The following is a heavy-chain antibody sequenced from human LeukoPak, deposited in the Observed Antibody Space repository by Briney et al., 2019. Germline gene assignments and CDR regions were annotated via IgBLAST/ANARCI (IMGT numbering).Heavy chain of an antibody. D-gene: IGHD3-16*01. V-gene: IGHV4-59*01. CDR2: IFHTGDS. CDR3: ARGGRAVVPTFDT. CDR1: GGSLTSYH. Sequence: SETLSLTRSVSGGSLTSYHWNWIQQTPGKGLEWIGYIFHTGDSNYNPSLKSRITISLDKSKNKFSLTLTSVTAADTAVYFCARGGRAVVPTFDTWGQGVVVTVSS. J-gene: IGHJ5*02.